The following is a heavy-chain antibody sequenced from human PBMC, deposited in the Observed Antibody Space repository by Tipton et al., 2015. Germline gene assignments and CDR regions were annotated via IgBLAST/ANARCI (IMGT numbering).Heavy chain of an antibody. CDR2: ISHSGNT. J-gene: IGHJ4*02. V-gene: IGHV4-59*04. Sequence: TLSLTCTVSGGSFSDYYWSWIRQPPGKGLEWIGSISHSGNTYYNPSLKSRVTMSRDTSKNQFFLKLTSVTAADTAVYYCACQDYDSLTRDYQTVDYWGQGTLVTVSS. CDR1: GGSFSDYY. D-gene: IGHD3-9*01. CDR3: ACQDYDSLTRDYQTVDY.